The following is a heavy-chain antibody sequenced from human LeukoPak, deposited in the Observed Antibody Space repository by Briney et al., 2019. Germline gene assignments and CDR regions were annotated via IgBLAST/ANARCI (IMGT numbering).Heavy chain of an antibody. Sequence: GGSLRLSCAASGFTFSSYEMNWVRQAPGKGLEWVSYISSSGSTIYYADSVKGRFTISRDNAKNSLYLQMNSLRAEDTAVYYCARIAAAHHAFDIWGQGTMVTVSS. J-gene: IGHJ3*02. D-gene: IGHD6-13*01. V-gene: IGHV3-48*03. CDR1: GFTFSSYE. CDR2: ISSSGSTI. CDR3: ARIAAAHHAFDI.